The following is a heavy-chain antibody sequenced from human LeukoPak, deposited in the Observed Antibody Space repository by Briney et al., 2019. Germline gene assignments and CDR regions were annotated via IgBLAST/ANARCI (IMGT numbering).Heavy chain of an antibody. Sequence: SETLSLTCTVSGGSISSYYWSWIRQPPGKGLEWFGYIYYSGSTNYNPSLKSRVTISVDTSKNQYSLKLSSVTAADTAVYYCARNSIHSSGYYVDAFDIWGQGTMVTVSS. D-gene: IGHD3-22*01. CDR1: GGSISSYY. J-gene: IGHJ3*02. CDR3: ARNSIHSSGYYVDAFDI. V-gene: IGHV4-59*08. CDR2: IYYSGST.